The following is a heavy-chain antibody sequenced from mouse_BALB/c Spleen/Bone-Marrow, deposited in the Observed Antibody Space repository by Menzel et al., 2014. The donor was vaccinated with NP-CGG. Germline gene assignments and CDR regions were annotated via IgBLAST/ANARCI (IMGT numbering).Heavy chain of an antibody. CDR1: GFSLTSYG. V-gene: IGHV2-9*02. Sequence: VNVVESGPGLVAPSRSPSINCTVSGFSLTSYGVHWVRQPPGKGLEWLGVIWAGGSTNYNSALMSRLSISKDNSKSQVFLKMNSLQTDDTAMYYCAISYYGNYRAMDYWGQGTSVTVSS. D-gene: IGHD2-10*01. J-gene: IGHJ4*01. CDR3: AISYYGNYRAMDY. CDR2: IWAGGST.